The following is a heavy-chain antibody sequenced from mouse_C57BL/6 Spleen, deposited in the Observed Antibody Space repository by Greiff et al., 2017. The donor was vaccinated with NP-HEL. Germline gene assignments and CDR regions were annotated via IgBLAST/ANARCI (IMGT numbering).Heavy chain of an antibody. CDR1: GYTFTSYW. CDR3: ARSPAGGDAMDY. J-gene: IGHJ4*01. CDR2: IDPSDSYT. Sequence: QVQLQQSGAELVMPGASVKLSCKASGYTFTSYWMHWVKQRPGQGLEWIGEIDPSDSYTNYNQKFKGKSTLTVDKSSSTAYMQLSSLTSEDSAVYYCARSPAGGDAMDYWGQGTSVTVSS. V-gene: IGHV1-69*01.